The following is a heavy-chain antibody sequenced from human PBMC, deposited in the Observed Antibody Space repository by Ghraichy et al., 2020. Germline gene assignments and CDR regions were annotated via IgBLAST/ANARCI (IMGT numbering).Heavy chain of an antibody. J-gene: IGHJ6*02. D-gene: IGHD2-15*01. CDR1: GFTFSSYG. CDR3: AKDNGGGSCYSDTYCGMDV. CDR2: IRYDGSNK. Sequence: GGSLRLSCAASGFTFSSYGMHWVRQAPGKGLEWVAFIRYDGSNKYYADSVKGRFTISRDNSKNTLYLQMNSLRAEDTAVYYCAKDNGGGSCYSDTYCGMDVWGQGTTVTVSS. V-gene: IGHV3-30*02.